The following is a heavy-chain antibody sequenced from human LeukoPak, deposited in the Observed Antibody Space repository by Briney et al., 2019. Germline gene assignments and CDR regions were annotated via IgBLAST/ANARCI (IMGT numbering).Heavy chain of an antibody. J-gene: IGHJ4*02. CDR1: GYTFTDYY. V-gene: IGHV1-2*02. D-gene: IGHD3-22*01. CDR3: ARAYDGSGNLDY. Sequence: ASVKVSCKGSGYTFTDYYMHCGRQAPGQGLEWMGWIYPNRGGTNYAQKFQGRVTMTRDTSINTAYMELSRLRSDDTAVYYCARAYDGSGNLDYWGQGTLVTVSS. CDR2: IYPNRGGT.